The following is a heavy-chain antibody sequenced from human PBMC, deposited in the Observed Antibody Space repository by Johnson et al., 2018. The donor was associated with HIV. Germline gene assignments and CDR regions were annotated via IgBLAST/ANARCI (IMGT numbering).Heavy chain of an antibody. D-gene: IGHD3-16*01. CDR1: GFTFSRYW. V-gene: IGHV3-7*03. J-gene: IGHJ3*02. CDR2: IKQDGSEM. Sequence: VQLVESGGGLVQPGGSLRLSCAASGFTFSRYWMSWVRQAPGKGLEWVANIKQDGSEMYYVDSVKGRFTISRDNANNSLYVQMNSLRAEDTAVYYCARGRGALDIWGQVTMVTVSS. CDR3: ARGRGALDI.